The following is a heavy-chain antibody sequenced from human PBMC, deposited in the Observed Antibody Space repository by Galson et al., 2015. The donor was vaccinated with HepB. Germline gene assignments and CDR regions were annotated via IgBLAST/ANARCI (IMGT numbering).Heavy chain of an antibody. CDR1: DYIFTSYG. Sequence: SVKVSCKASDYIFTSYGISWVRQAPGQGLEWMGWISTYNGNTNYAQNLQGRVTMTTDTSTSTAYMELRSLRSDDTAVYYCARDPRGSSSWYPFDYWGQGTLVTVSS. D-gene: IGHD6-13*01. CDR2: ISTYNGNT. J-gene: IGHJ4*02. CDR3: ARDPRGSSSWYPFDY. V-gene: IGHV1-18*01.